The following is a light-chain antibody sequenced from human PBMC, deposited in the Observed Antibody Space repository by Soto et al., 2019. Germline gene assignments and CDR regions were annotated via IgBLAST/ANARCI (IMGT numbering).Light chain of an antibody. V-gene: IGKV3-11*01. CDR3: QQYNNWPPIT. CDR1: QSISSY. CDR2: DAS. J-gene: IGKJ5*01. Sequence: EVVLTQSTDTLSLPPGERATLSCRASQSISSYLAWYQQKPGQAPRLLIYDASSRATGIPARFSGSGSGTDFTLTISSLQSEDFAVYYCQQYNNWPPITFGQGTRLENK.